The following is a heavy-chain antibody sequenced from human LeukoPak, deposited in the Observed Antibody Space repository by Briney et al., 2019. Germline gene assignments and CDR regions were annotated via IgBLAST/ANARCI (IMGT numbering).Heavy chain of an antibody. J-gene: IGHJ6*02. CDR3: ASERYYGDYPYYYYGMDV. Sequence: PGGSLRLSCAASGFTFSSYAMSWVRQAPGKGLEWVSVIYSGGSTYYADSVKGRFTISRDNSKNTLYLQMNSLRAEDTAVYYCASERYYGDYPYYYYGMDVWGQGTTVTVSS. V-gene: IGHV3-53*01. CDR2: IYSGGST. D-gene: IGHD4-17*01. CDR1: GFTFSSYA.